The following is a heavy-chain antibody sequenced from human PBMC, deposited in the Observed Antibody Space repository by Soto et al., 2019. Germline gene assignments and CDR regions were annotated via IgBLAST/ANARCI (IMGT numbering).Heavy chain of an antibody. V-gene: IGHV4-61*01. Sequence: SETLSLTCTVSGGSVSSGSYYWSWIRQPPGKGLERIGYIYYSGSTNYNPSLKSRVTISVDTSKNQFSLKLSSVTAADTAVYYCARMMVRGVSNFDYWGQGTLVTVSS. CDR2: IYYSGST. J-gene: IGHJ4*02. D-gene: IGHD3-10*01. CDR1: GGSVSSGSYY. CDR3: ARMMVRGVSNFDY.